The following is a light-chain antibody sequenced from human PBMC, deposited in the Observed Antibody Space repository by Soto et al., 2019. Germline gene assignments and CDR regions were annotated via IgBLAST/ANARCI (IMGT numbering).Light chain of an antibody. V-gene: IGLV2-11*01. CDR3: RSYAGSYVV. CDR2: DFT. CDR1: SSDVGGHSY. J-gene: IGLJ2*01. Sequence: QSALTQPRSVSGSPGQSVAISCTGTSSDVGGHSYVSWYQHHPGKAPKLMIYDFTKRPSGVPDRLSGSKSGNTASLTISGLQAEDEGDYYCRSYAGSYVVFGGGTKLTVL.